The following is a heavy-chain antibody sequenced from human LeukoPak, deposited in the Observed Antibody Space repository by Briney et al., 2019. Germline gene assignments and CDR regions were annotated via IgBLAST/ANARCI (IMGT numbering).Heavy chain of an antibody. CDR3: ARAKVVTFSDY. CDR2: ISSSGSTI. J-gene: IGHJ4*02. CDR1: GFTFSDYY. D-gene: IGHD4-23*01. V-gene: IGHV3-11*04. Sequence: KSGGSLRLSCAASGFTFSDYYMSWIRQAPGKGLEWGSYISSSGSTIYYADSVKGRFTISRDNAKNSLYLQMNSLRAEDTAVYYCARAKVVTFSDYWGQGTLVTVSS.